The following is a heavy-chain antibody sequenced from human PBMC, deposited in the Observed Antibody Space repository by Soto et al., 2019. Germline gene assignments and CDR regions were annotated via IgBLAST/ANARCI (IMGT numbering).Heavy chain of an antibody. D-gene: IGHD6-6*01. Sequence: SVKVSCKASGGTFSSYAISWVRQAPGQGLEWMGGIIPIFGTANYAQKFQGRVTITADESTSTAYMELSSLRSEDTAVYYCASGPTARPHYYYYGMDVWRQGTTVTVSS. CDR1: GGTFSSYA. CDR2: IIPIFGTA. CDR3: ASGPTARPHYYYYGMDV. J-gene: IGHJ6*02. V-gene: IGHV1-69*13.